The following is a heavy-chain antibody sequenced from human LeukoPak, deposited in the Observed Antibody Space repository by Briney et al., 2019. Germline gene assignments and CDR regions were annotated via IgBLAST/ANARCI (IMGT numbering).Heavy chain of an antibody. V-gene: IGHV4-39*07. D-gene: IGHD6-19*01. CDR1: GGSISSGSYH. J-gene: IGHJ4*02. CDR2: IYYSGIT. CDR3: ARGGSIGPFYSSGWYRGPIDY. Sequence: PSETLSLTCTVSGGSISSGSYHWGWIRQPPGEGLEWIGSIYYSGITYYNPSLKSRVTISLDTSKNQFSLNLSSVTAADMAVYYCARGGSIGPFYSSGWYRGPIDYWGQGTLVTVSS.